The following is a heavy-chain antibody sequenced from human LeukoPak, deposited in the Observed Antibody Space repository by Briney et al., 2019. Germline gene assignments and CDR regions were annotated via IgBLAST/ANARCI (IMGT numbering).Heavy chain of an antibody. D-gene: IGHD3-10*01. J-gene: IGHJ3*02. CDR2: ISYGGSNK. CDR1: GFTFSSYG. CDR3: AKDKWFGERSAFDI. Sequence: GGSLRLSCAASGFTFSSYGMHWVRQAPGKGLEWVAVISYGGSNKYYADSVKGRFTISRDNSKNTLYLQMNSLRAEDTAVYYCAKDKWFGERSAFDIWGQGTMVTVSS. V-gene: IGHV3-30*18.